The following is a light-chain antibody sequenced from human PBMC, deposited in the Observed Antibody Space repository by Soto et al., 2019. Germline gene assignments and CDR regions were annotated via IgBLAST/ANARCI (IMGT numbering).Light chain of an antibody. CDR3: EKWDDSRSNYV. CDR2: RNN. J-gene: IGLJ1*01. CDR1: SSNIGSNY. Sequence: QSALTQPPSASGTPGQRVTISCSGSSSNIGSNYVYWYQHLTGTAPKLLIYRNNQRPSGVPDRFSGSKSGTSASLAISGLRSEDEADYYCEKWDDSRSNYVFGTGNNLTVL. V-gene: IGLV1-47*01.